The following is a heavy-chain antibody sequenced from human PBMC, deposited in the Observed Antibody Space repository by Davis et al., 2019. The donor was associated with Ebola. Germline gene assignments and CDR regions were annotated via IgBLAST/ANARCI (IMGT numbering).Heavy chain of an antibody. CDR3: ARDPLSVAANSFGMDV. Sequence: MPSETLSLTCAVYGGSFSGYYWSWIRQPPGKGLEWIGSIYYSGSTYYNPSLKSRVTISVDTSKNQFSLKLSSVTAADTAVYYCARDPLSVAANSFGMDVWGQGTTVTVSS. CDR1: GGSFSGYY. J-gene: IGHJ6*02. V-gene: IGHV4-34*01. CDR2: IYYSGST. D-gene: IGHD2-15*01.